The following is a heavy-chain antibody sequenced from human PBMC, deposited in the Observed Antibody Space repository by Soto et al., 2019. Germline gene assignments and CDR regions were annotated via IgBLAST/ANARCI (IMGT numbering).Heavy chain of an antibody. J-gene: IGHJ6*02. V-gene: IGHV4-34*01. Sequence: QVQLQQWGAGLLKPSETLSLTCAVYGGSFSGYYWSWIRQPPGKGLEWMGEINHSGSTNYNPSLKSRVTISLDTSKNQFSLKLRSVTAAVSSVYYFARARMIVVVMICYYGMDVWGQGTTVTVSS. D-gene: IGHD3-22*01. CDR1: GGSFSGYY. CDR3: ARARMIVVVMICYYGMDV. CDR2: INHSGST.